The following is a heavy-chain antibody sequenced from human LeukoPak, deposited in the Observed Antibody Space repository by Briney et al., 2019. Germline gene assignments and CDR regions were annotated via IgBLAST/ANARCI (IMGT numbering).Heavy chain of an antibody. Sequence: GGSLRLSCAASGFTFSSYSMNWVRQAPGKGLDWVGRIKSKVNGETIEYAAPVKGRFTISRDDSKSTVYLQMNSLKIEDTAVYYCATGGYYLDYWGQGTLVTVSS. CDR1: GFTFSSYS. CDR3: ATGGYYLDY. V-gene: IGHV3-15*01. CDR2: IKSKVNGETI. D-gene: IGHD3-3*01. J-gene: IGHJ4*02.